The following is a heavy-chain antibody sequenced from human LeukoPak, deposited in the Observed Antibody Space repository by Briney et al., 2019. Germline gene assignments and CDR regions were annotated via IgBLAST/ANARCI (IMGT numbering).Heavy chain of an antibody. CDR3: ARGQGYSGYDD. CDR1: RFTLSTYW. CDR2: IKQDGSQE. J-gene: IGHJ4*02. V-gene: IGHV3-7*01. Sequence: GGSLRLSCAASRFTLSTYWMSWVRQAPGKGLEWVAHIKQDGSQEYYVDSVKGRFTISRDGAKNSLYLQMNSLRDEDTSVYYCARGQGYSGYDDWGQGTLVTVSS. D-gene: IGHD5-12*01.